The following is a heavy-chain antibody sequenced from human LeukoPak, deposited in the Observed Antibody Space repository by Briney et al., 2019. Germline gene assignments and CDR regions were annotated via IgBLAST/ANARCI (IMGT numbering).Heavy chain of an antibody. CDR1: GGSISSYY. V-gene: IGHV4-39*07. Sequence: PSETLSLTCTVSGGSISSYYWGWIRQPPGKGLEWIGSIYYSGSTYYNPSLKSRVTISVDTSKNQFSLKLSSVTAADTAVYCCARVSGYSYGWFDYWGQGTLVTVSS. CDR2: IYYSGST. CDR3: ARVSGYSYGWFDY. J-gene: IGHJ4*02. D-gene: IGHD5-18*01.